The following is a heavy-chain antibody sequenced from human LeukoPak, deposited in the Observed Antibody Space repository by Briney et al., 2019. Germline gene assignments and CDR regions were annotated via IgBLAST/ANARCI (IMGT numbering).Heavy chain of an antibody. CDR1: GFTFSSYG. J-gene: IGHJ4*02. CDR3: AKDSTEGIAAAGHEFYFGY. Sequence: PGGSLRLSCAVSGFTFSSYGMHWVRQAPGKGLEWVAFIWYDGSDKYYADSVKGRFTISRDNSKNTLYLQMHSLRAEDTAVYYCAKDSTEGIAAAGHEFYFGYWGQGTLVTVSS. V-gene: IGHV3-30*02. D-gene: IGHD6-13*01. CDR2: IWYDGSDK.